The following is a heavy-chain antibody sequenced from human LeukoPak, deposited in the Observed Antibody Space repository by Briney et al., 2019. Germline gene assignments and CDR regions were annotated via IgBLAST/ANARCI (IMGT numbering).Heavy chain of an antibody. Sequence: SVKVSCKASGGTFSSYTISWVRQAPGQGLEWMGRIIPMLGIANYAQKFQGRVTITADKSTSTAYMELSSLRSEDTAVYYCARDPRTTRDWEDWGQGTLVTVSS. CDR3: ARDPRTTRDWED. CDR1: GGTFSSYT. V-gene: IGHV1-69*04. D-gene: IGHD2/OR15-2a*01. CDR2: IIPMLGIA. J-gene: IGHJ4*02.